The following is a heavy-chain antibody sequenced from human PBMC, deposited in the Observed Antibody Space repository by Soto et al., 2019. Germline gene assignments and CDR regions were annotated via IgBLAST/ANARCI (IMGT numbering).Heavy chain of an antibody. J-gene: IGHJ2*01. V-gene: IGHV1-24*01. CDR3: ATSMVPFWYFDL. CDR2: FDPEDGET. Sequence: ASVKVSCKVSGYTLTELSMHWVRQAPGKGLEWMGGFDPEDGETIHAQKFQGRVTMTEDTSTDTAYMELSSLRSEDTAVYYCATSMVPFWYFDLWGRGTLVTVSS. D-gene: IGHD3-10*01. CDR1: GYTLTELS.